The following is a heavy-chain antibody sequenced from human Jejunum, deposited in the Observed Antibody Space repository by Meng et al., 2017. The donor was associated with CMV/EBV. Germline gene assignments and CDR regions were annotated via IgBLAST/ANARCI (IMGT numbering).Heavy chain of an antibody. D-gene: IGHD3-9*01. CDR2: VYPTGST. V-gene: IGHV4-59*01. CDR1: GGSISSYY. Sequence: PVSGGSISSYYWNWIRQPPGKGLEWIGYVYPTGSTNYNPSLKSRVTISLDTSKNQFSLRLSSVTAADTAVYYCARALSGYSKMYDYWGQGTLVTVSS. J-gene: IGHJ4*02. CDR3: ARALSGYSKMYDY.